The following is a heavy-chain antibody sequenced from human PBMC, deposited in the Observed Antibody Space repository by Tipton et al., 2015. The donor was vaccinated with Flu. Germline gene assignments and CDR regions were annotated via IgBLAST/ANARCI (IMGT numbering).Heavy chain of an antibody. V-gene: IGHV3-53*01. CDR1: GFTVSSNY. CDR2: IYSGGST. D-gene: IGHD3-22*01. Sequence: SLRLSCAASGFTVSSNYMSWVRQAPGKGLEWVSVIYSGGSTYYADSVKGRFTTSRDNSKNTLYLQMNSLRAEDTAVYYCARSTYYYDSIDKYYFDYWGQGTLVTVSS. CDR3: ARSTYYYDSIDKYYFDY. J-gene: IGHJ4*02.